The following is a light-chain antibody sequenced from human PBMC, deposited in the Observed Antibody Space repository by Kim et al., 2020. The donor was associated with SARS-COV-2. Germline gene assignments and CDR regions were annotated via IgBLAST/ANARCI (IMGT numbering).Light chain of an antibody. CDR1: QSVSSN. V-gene: IGKV3-15*01. Sequence: SVSPGERATLSCRASQSVSSNLAWYQQKPGQAPRLLIYGASTRATGIPARFSGSGSGTEFTLTISSLQSEDFAVYYCQQYNNWPGTFGQGTKVE. J-gene: IGKJ1*01. CDR3: QQYNNWPGT. CDR2: GAS.